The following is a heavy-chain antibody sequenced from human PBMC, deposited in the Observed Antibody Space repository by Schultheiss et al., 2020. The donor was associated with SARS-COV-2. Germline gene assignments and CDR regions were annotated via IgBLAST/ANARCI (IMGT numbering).Heavy chain of an antibody. CDR2: IWYDGSNK. V-gene: IGHV3-33*01. J-gene: IGHJ3*02. CDR3: ARGTSSSSSVYGFNM. Sequence: GESLKISCAASGFTFSSYGMHWVRQAPGKGLEWVAVIWYDGSNKYYADSVKGRFTISRDNSKNTLYLQMNSLRAEDTAVYYCARGTSSSSSVYGFNMWGQGTMVTV. D-gene: IGHD6-6*01. CDR1: GFTFSSYG.